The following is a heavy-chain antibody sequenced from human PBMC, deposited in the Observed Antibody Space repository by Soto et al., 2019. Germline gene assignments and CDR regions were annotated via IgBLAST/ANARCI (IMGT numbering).Heavy chain of an antibody. Sequence: PSETLSLTCTVSGASISSYYWSWIRQPPGKGLEWIGYIYYSGSTNYNPSLKSRVTISVDTSKNQFSLKLSSLTAADTAVYYCARGLILEWLFPSYYFDYWGQGTLVTVSS. V-gene: IGHV4-59*01. CDR3: ARGLILEWLFPSYYFDY. D-gene: IGHD3-3*01. CDR1: GASISSYY. CDR2: IYYSGST. J-gene: IGHJ4*02.